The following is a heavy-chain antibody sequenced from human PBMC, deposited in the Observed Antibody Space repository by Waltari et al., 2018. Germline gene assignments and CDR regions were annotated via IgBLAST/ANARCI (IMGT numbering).Heavy chain of an antibody. CDR2: ISYDGSNK. CDR3: ARDTTAFDY. J-gene: IGHJ4*02. Sequence: QVQLVESGGGVVQPGRSLRLSCAASGFTFSSYAMPWVRQAPGKGLEWVAVISYDGSNKYYADSVKGRFTISRDNSKNTLYLQMNSLRAEDTAVYYCARDTTAFDYWGQGTLVTVSS. V-gene: IGHV3-30*01. D-gene: IGHD4-4*01. CDR1: GFTFSSYA.